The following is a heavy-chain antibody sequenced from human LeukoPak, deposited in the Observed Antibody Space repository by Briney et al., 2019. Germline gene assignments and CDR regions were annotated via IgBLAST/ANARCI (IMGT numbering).Heavy chain of an antibody. D-gene: IGHD4-17*01. CDR3: ARDLGMTDGDYVSYFDY. J-gene: IGHJ4*02. CDR2: LRSGGST. CDR1: GFTVSNNF. V-gene: IGHV3-53*01. Sequence: PGGSLRLSCAVSGFTVSNNFMSWVRQAPGKGLEWVSVLRSGGSTYYADSVKGRFTISRDNAKNSLYLQMNSLRAEDTAVYYCARDLGMTDGDYVSYFDYWGQGTLVTVSS.